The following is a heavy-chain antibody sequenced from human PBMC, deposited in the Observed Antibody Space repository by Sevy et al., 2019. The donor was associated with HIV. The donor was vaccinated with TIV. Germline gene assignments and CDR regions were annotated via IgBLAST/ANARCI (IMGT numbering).Heavy chain of an antibody. J-gene: IGHJ6*02. V-gene: IGHV3-30*02. D-gene: IGHD6-13*01. Sequence: GGSLRLSCAASGFTFSSYGMHWVRQAPGKGLEWVAFIRYDGSNKYYADSVKGRFTISRDNSKNTLYLQMNSLRAEDTAVYYCAKARIAAVGPSYYYYYGMDVWGQGTTVTVSS. CDR1: GFTFSSYG. CDR3: AKARIAAVGPSYYYYYGMDV. CDR2: IRYDGSNK.